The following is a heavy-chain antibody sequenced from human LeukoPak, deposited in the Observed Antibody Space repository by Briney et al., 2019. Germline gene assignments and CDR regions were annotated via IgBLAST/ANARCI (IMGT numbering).Heavy chain of an antibody. CDR3: VKQGSSWRGLYYFDY. V-gene: IGHV3-23*01. D-gene: IGHD6-13*01. CDR1: GFTFSSYA. Sequence: QAGGSLRLSYAASGFTFSSYAMSWVRQAPGKGLEWVSAISGSGGSTYYADTVKGRFTISRDNSKNTLYLQMNSLRAEDTAVYYCVKQGSSWRGLYYFDYWGQGTLVTVSS. CDR2: ISGSGGST. J-gene: IGHJ4*02.